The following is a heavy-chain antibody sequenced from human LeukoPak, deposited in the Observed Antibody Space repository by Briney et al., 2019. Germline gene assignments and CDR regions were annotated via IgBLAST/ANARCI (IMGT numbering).Heavy chain of an antibody. J-gene: IGHJ4*02. CDR1: GYTLTELP. CDR2: FDPEDGET. V-gene: IGHV1-24*01. D-gene: IGHD3-3*01. Sequence: GASVTVSCKVSGYTLTELPMHWVRQAPGKGLEWMGGFDPEDGETIYAQKFRGRVTMTEDTSTDTAYMELSSLRSEDTAVYYCATLATEGYDFWSGYYYFDYWGQGTLVTVSS. CDR3: ATLATEGYDFWSGYYYFDY.